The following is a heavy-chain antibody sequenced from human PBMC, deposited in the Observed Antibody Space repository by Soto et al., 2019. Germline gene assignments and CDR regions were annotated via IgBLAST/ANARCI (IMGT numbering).Heavy chain of an antibody. CDR1: GGTFSSYA. CDR2: IIPIFGTA. V-gene: IGHV1-69*13. Sequence: GASVKVSCKASGGTFSSYAISWVRQAPGQGLEWMGGIIPIFGTANYAQKFQGRVTITADESTSTAYMELSSLRSEDTAVYYCARVGRDTAMGYYYYGMDVWGQGTTVTVSS. D-gene: IGHD5-18*01. J-gene: IGHJ6*02. CDR3: ARVGRDTAMGYYYYGMDV.